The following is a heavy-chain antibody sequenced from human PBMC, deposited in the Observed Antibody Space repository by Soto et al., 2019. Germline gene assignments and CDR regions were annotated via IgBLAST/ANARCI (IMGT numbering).Heavy chain of an antibody. CDR1: GGTFSSYA. J-gene: IGHJ6*02. CDR3: ERGYCSSSSCSGYYYYGMDV. V-gene: IGHV1-69*01. Sequence: QVQLVQSGAEVKKPGSSVKVSCKASGGTFSSYAISWVRQAPGQGLEWMGGIIPIYGTANYAQKFQGRVRITADESTSEAYMELSSLRSEDTALYYCERGYCSSSSCSGYYYYGMDVWGQGTTVTVSS. CDR2: IIPIYGTA. D-gene: IGHD2-2*01.